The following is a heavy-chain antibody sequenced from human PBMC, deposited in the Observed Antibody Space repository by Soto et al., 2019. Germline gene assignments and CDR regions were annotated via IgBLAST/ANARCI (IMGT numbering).Heavy chain of an antibody. CDR3: ARLWGWFGDY. J-gene: IGHJ4*02. Sequence: QVQLQESGPGLVKPSEPLSLTCTVSGASTISYSWSWIRQPPGKGLEWIGYIYYSGSTNYNPSLKSRVTISVDTSKNQFSLKLSSVTAADTAVYYCARLWGWFGDYWGQGTLVTVSS. D-gene: IGHD3-10*01. V-gene: IGHV4-59*08. CDR1: GASTISYS. CDR2: IYYSGST.